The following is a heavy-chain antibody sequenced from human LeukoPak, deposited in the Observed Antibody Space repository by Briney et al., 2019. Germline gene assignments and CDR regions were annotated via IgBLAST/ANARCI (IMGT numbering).Heavy chain of an antibody. D-gene: IGHD6-13*01. CDR1: GFTFSSYS. J-gene: IGHJ6*02. Sequence: GGSLRLSCAASGFTFSSYSMNWVRQAPGKGLEWVSYISSSSSTIYYADSVKGRFTVSRDNAKNSLYLQMNSLRAEDTAVYYCARAVAAAGSGMDVWGQGTTVTVSS. CDR3: ARAVAAAGSGMDV. CDR2: ISSSSSTI. V-gene: IGHV3-48*04.